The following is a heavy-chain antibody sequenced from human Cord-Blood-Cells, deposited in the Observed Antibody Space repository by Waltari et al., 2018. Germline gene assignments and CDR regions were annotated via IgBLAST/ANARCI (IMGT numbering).Heavy chain of an antibody. CDR1: GGSISSSNW. Sequence: QVQLQESGPGLVKPSGTLSLTCPVPGGSISSSNWWSWVRQPPGKGREWIGEIYHSGSTNYNPSLKSRVTISVDKSKNQFSLKLSSVTAADTAVYYCARVRAVLRFLEWLSWFDPWGQGTLVTVSS. V-gene: IGHV4-4*02. J-gene: IGHJ5*02. D-gene: IGHD3-3*01. CDR3: ARVRAVLRFLEWLSWFDP. CDR2: IYHSGST.